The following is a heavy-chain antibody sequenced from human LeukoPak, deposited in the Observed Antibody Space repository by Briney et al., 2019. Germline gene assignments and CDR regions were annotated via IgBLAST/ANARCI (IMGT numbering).Heavy chain of an antibody. CDR3: AKAFTGAFDY. CDR1: GFTFSSYA. V-gene: IGHV3-23*01. J-gene: IGHJ4*02. Sequence: PGGSLRLSCTASGFTFSSYAMSWVRQAPGKGLEWVSAISGSGGSTYYADSVKGRSTISRDNSKNTLYLQMNSLRAEDTAVYYCAKAFTGAFDYWGQGTLVTVSS. D-gene: IGHD4/OR15-4a*01. CDR2: ISGSGGST.